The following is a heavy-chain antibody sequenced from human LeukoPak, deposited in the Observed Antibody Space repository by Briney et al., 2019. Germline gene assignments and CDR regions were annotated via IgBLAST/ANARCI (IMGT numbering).Heavy chain of an antibody. CDR1: GFTFSSYG. V-gene: IGHV3-33*01. CDR3: AGGYYDILTGTQDYFDI. CDR2: MWYAGSNK. J-gene: IGHJ3*02. Sequence: GGSLRLSCGASGFTFSSYGMHGVRQAPGKGMEWVAVMWYAGSNKSYADSVKGRFTISRDNSKHTLYLQMNRLRAEDTAVYYCAGGYYDILTGTQDYFDISGQGTMVTVSS. D-gene: IGHD3-9*01.